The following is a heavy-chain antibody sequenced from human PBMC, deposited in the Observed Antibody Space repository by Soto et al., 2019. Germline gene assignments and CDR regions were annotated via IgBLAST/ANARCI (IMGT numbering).Heavy chain of an antibody. J-gene: IGHJ4*02. V-gene: IGHV3-48*03. CDR3: VRYCSSTLCNGVATRTFDN. Sequence: GGSLRLSCAASRFTFSTYEMHWVRQAPGKGLEWVSCISSSGSTVYYADSVKGRFTISRDNSRNSLYLQMNSLRDEDTALYYCVRYCSSTLCNGVATRTFDNWGQGTLVTVSS. CDR2: ISSSGSTV. D-gene: IGHD5-12*01. CDR1: RFTFSTYE.